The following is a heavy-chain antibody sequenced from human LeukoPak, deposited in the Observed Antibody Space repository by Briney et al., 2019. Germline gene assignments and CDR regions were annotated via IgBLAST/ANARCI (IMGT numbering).Heavy chain of an antibody. J-gene: IGHJ4*02. Sequence: GGSLRLSCAASGFTFSSYSMNWVRQAPGKGLEWVSSVSSSSSYIYYADSVKGRFTISRNNAKNSLYLQMNSLRAEDTAVYYCARDQTGRYFDYWGQGTLVTVSS. CDR2: VSSSSSYI. CDR1: GFTFSSYS. CDR3: ARDQTGRYFDY. D-gene: IGHD7-27*01. V-gene: IGHV3-21*01.